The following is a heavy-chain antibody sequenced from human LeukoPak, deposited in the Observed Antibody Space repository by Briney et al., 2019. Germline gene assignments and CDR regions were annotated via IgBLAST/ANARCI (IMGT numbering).Heavy chain of an antibody. V-gene: IGHV1-69*01. CDR2: IIPIFGTA. J-gene: IGHJ4*02. CDR3: ARMFTSRYGYSSSFIFDY. CDR1: GGTFSSYA. D-gene: IGHD6-6*01. Sequence: RASVKVSCKASGGTFSSYAISWVRQAPGQGLEWMGGIIPIFGTANYAQKFQGRVTITADESTSTAYMELSSLRSEDTAVYYCARMFTSRYGYSSSFIFDYWGQGTLVTVSS.